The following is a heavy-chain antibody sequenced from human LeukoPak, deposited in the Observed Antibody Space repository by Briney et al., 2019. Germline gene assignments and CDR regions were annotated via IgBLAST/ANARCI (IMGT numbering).Heavy chain of an antibody. J-gene: IGHJ4*02. CDR2: IYYSGST. CDR1: GGSISNNNYY. V-gene: IGHV4-39*01. CDR3: AARCIRLTDTIVICFNC. D-gene: IGHD1-26*01. Sequence: SETLSLTCTVSGGSISNNNYYWGWIRQSPGKGLEWIGSIYYSGSTYYNPSLKSRVTISVVTSKNQFSLKLSAVTAADPAVSYSAARCIRLTDTIVICFNCCGQASLVTAS.